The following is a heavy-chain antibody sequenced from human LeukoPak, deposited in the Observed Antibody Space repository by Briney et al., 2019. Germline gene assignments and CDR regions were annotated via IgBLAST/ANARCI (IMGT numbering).Heavy chain of an antibody. J-gene: IGHJ5*02. CDR3: ARLYCSSPSCRFDT. CDR2: INAGNGNT. CDR1: RYPFTRFA. Sequence: WASVKVSCKASRYPFTRFAIHWVRQAPGQRLEWMGWINAGNGNTKYSEEGQGRVTITRDTSASTAYMELSSLRSDDTAVYYCARLYCSSPSCRFDTWGQGTLVTVS. V-gene: IGHV1-3*01. D-gene: IGHD2-2*01.